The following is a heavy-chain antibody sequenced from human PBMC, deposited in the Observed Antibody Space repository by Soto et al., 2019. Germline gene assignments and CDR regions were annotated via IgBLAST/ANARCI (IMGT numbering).Heavy chain of an antibody. D-gene: IGHD3-10*01. J-gene: IGHJ5*02. CDR1: GGSVSSNF. V-gene: IGHV4-59*02. Sequence: SEPLSLTSTVYGGSVSSNFWSWIRQPPGKGLEWIGYIYHSGSTYYNPSLKSRVTMSVDTSKNQFSLKLNSVTAADTAVYYCARESAGSGKNNWFDPWGQGTLVTVS. CDR2: IYHSGST. CDR3: ARESAGSGKNNWFDP.